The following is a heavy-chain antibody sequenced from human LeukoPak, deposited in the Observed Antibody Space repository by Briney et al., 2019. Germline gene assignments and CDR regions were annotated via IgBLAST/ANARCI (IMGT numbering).Heavy chain of an antibody. J-gene: IGHJ4*02. CDR3: ARESPDTV. CDR1: GFTFSDYA. Sequence: GGSLRLSCAASGFTFSDYAVSWVRQAPGKGLEWVSAITRGGGIYYAASVKGRFTISRDNSKNTLYLQMDSLRAEDTAVYYCARESPDTVWGQGTLVTVSS. CDR2: ITRGGGI. V-gene: IGHV3-23*01.